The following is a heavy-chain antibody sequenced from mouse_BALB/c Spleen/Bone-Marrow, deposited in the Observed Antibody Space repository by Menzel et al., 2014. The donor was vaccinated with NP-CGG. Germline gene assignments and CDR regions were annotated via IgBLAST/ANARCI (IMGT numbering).Heavy chain of an antibody. CDR3: ARKYDYYYAMDY. V-gene: IGHV1-69*01. CDR2: IDTSDSYT. Sequence: GAELVMPGASVKMSCKASGYTFTDYWMHWVKQRPGQGLEWIGAIDTSDSYTSYNQKFKGKATLTVDESSSTAYMQLSSLTSEDSAVYYCARKYDYYYAMDYWGQGTSVTVSS. CDR1: GYTFTDYW. J-gene: IGHJ4*01. D-gene: IGHD2-4*01.